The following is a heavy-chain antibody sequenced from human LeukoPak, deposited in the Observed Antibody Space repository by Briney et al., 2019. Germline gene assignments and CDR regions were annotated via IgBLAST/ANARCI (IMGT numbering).Heavy chain of an antibody. J-gene: IGHJ4*02. CDR3: ARDRWQYVSGRYYLDY. V-gene: IGHV3-7*01. CDR1: GFTFSSYW. D-gene: IGHD3-10*01. Sequence: GETLRLSCAASGFTFSSYWMSWIRQPPGKGLEWVANIKQSGSEKYYVDSVKGRFTISRDNAKNSLYLQMNSLRSEDTAVYYCARDRWQYVSGRYYLDYWGQGTLVTVSS. CDR2: IKQSGSEK.